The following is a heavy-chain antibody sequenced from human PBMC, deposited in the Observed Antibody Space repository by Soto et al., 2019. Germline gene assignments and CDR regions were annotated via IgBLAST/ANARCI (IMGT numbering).Heavy chain of an antibody. CDR3: ARDLWGVEVPGVTRADV. V-gene: IGHV1-18*01. CDR1: GYTFSKFG. D-gene: IGHD2-15*01. J-gene: IGHJ6*02. CDR2: ITAFNGNT. Sequence: QVHLVQSGAEVRKPGASVKVSCKTSGYTFSKFGISWVRQAPGQGLQWMGWITAFNGNTNYEERFQGRVTMTTDTPTSTAYMELRNLRSDDTAVYDCARDLWGVEVPGVTRADVWGQGTTVTVSS.